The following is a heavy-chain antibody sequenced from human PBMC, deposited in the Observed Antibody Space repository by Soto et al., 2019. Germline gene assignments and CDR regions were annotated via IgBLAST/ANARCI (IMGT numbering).Heavy chain of an antibody. CDR1: GFTFSDYY. CDR2: ISRESRTI. V-gene: IGHV3-11*01. CDR3: ARYLSGGALAQDLEY. D-gene: IGHD2-15*01. J-gene: IGHJ4*02. Sequence: GGSLRLSCVASGFTFSDYYMTWIRQAPGKGLEFTSYISRESRTIYYIDSVKGRFTVSRDNAENSLYLQMDSLRAEDTALYFCARYLSGGALAQDLEYWGQGTQVTVSS.